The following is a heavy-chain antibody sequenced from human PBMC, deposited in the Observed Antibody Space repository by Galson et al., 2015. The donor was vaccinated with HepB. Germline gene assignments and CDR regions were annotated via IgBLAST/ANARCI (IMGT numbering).Heavy chain of an antibody. Sequence: SVKVSCKASGYTFTSYYMHWVRQAPGQGLEWMGIINPSGGSTSYAQKFQGRVTMTRDTSTSTVYMELSSLRSEDTAVYYCATNVDRFQKERNRNNRFDPWGQGTLVTVSS. CDR3: ATNVDRFQKERNRNNRFDP. D-gene: IGHD1-1*01. CDR2: INPSGGST. CDR1: GYTFTSYY. J-gene: IGHJ5*02. V-gene: IGHV1-46*01.